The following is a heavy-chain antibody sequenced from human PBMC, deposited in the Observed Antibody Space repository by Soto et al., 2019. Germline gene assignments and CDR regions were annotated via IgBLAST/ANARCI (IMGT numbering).Heavy chain of an antibody. CDR1: GFTFSSYW. V-gene: IGHV3-74*01. J-gene: IGHJ6*01. CDR2: INSDGSST. CDR3: AREGSLYYDILTGLGMDV. Sequence: PGGSLRLSCAASGFTFSSYWMHWVRQAPGKGLVWVSRINSDGSSTSYADSVKGRFTISRDNAKNTLYLQMNSLRAEDTAVYYCAREGSLYYDILTGLGMDVWGQGTTVTVSS. D-gene: IGHD3-9*01.